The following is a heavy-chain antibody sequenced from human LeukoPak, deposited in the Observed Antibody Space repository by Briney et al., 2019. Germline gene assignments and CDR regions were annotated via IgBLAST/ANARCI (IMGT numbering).Heavy chain of an antibody. Sequence: ASMKVSCKASGYTFTGYYMHWVRQAPGQGLEWMGWINPNSGGTNYAQKFQGRVTMTRDTSISTAYMELSRLRSDDTAVYYCAKRAYSSSWPGGSWFDPWGQGTLVTVSS. CDR3: AKRAYSSSWPGGSWFDP. CDR1: GYTFTGYY. V-gene: IGHV1-2*02. J-gene: IGHJ5*02. CDR2: INPNSGGT. D-gene: IGHD6-13*01.